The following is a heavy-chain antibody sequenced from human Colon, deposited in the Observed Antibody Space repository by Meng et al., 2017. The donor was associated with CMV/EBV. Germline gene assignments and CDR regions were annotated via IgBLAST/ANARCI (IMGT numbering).Heavy chain of an antibody. Sequence: GESLKISCAASGFTFSSHEMNWVRQTPGKGLEWVANIKPDGSEEYYVDSVKGRFTISRDNAKNSQYLQMNSLRAEDTAVYYCTSTGVAGAGEHWGQGTLVTVSS. CDR3: TSTGVAGAGEH. J-gene: IGHJ4*02. D-gene: IGHD6-13*01. V-gene: IGHV3-7*01. CDR2: IKPDGSEE. CDR1: GFTFSSHE.